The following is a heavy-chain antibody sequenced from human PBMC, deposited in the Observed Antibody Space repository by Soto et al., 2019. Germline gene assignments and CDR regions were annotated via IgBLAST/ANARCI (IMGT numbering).Heavy chain of an antibody. CDR3: ARPVDYYGSGSYIIDY. D-gene: IGHD3-10*01. J-gene: IGHJ4*02. CDR1: GYSFTSYW. CDR2: IYPGDSDT. Sequence: GESLKISCKGSGYSFTSYWIGWVRQMPGKGLEWMGFIYPGDSDTRYSPSFQGQVTISADKSISTAYLQWSSLKASDTAMYYWARPVDYYGSGSYIIDYWGQGTLVTVSS. V-gene: IGHV5-51*01.